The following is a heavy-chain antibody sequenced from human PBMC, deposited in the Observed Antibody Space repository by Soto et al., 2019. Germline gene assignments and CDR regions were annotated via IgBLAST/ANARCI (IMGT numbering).Heavy chain of an antibody. V-gene: IGHV4-34*01. J-gene: IGHJ5*02. D-gene: IGHD1-20*01. CDR2: INHRGIT. CDR3: ATTTYNSPFDP. Sequence: SETLSLTCAVYGGSFSGYYWSWVRQPPGKGLEWIGQINHRGITDYNPSLKSRVTISIDTSKNQFSLNLTSVTAADTAMYYCATTTYNSPFDPWGQGTLVTVSS. CDR1: GGSFSGYY.